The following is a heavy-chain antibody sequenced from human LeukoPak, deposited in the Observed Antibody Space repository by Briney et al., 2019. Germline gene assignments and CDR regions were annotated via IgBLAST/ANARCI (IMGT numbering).Heavy chain of an antibody. Sequence: KPSETLSLTCTVSGGSISSSSYYWGWIRQPPGKGLEWIGSIYYRGITYYNPSLKSRVTISVDTSKNQFSLKPSSVTAADTAVYYCARVVYDSSTYPKSYFDFWGQGTLVTVSS. CDR1: GGSISSSSYY. CDR3: ARVVYDSSTYPKSYFDF. CDR2: IYYRGIT. D-gene: IGHD3-22*01. J-gene: IGHJ4*02. V-gene: IGHV4-39*07.